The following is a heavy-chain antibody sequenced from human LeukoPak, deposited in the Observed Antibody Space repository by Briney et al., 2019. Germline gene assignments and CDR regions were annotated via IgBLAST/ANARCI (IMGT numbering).Heavy chain of an antibody. CDR2: INHSGST. CDR1: GGSFSGYY. Sequence: SETLSLTCAVYGGSFSGYYWSWIRQPPGKGLEWIGEINHSGSTNYNPSLKSRVTISVDTSKNQFSLKLSSVTAADTAVYYCAGEERSGSYYSWFDPWGQGTLATVSS. D-gene: IGHD3-10*01. CDR3: AGEERSGSYYSWFDP. V-gene: IGHV4-34*01. J-gene: IGHJ5*02.